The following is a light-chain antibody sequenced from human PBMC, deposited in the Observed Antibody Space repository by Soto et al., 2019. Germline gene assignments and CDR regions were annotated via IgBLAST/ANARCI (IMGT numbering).Light chain of an antibody. V-gene: IGKV1-8*01. CDR1: QGISSY. CDR2: AAS. J-gene: IGKJ1*01. CDR3: QQYYNYPRT. Sequence: AIRMTQSPSSLSASTGDRLTITGRASQGISSYLAWYQQKPGKAPKLLIYAASTLQSGVPSRFSGSGSGTDFTLTFSCLQSEDFATYYCQQYYNYPRTFGQGTKVDIK.